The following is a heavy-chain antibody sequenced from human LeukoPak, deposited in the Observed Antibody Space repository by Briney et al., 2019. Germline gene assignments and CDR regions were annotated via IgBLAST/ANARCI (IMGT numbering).Heavy chain of an antibody. CDR3: ARDGPGGVTATYTDY. J-gene: IGHJ4*02. CDR1: RYTFTSYY. D-gene: IGHD2-21*02. Sequence: ASVKVSCKASRYTFTSYYMHWVRQAPGQGLEWMGIINPSGGSTSYAQKFQGRVTMTRDTSTSTVYMELSSLRSEDTAVYYCARDGPGGVTATYTDYWGQGTLVTVSS. CDR2: INPSGGST. V-gene: IGHV1-46*01.